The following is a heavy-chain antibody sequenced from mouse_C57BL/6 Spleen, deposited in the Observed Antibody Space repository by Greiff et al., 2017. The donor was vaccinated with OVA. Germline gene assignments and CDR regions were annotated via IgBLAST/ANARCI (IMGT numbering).Heavy chain of an antibody. V-gene: IGHV1-9*01. Sequence: QVQLQQSGAELMKPGASVKLSCKATGYTFTGYWIEWVKQRPGHGLEWIGEILPGSGSTNYNEKFKGKATFTADKSYNTAYMQLSSLTTDYSATYYGTSYSYCYGSSYGYFYVWGTGTTVTVSS. D-gene: IGHD1-1*01. J-gene: IGHJ1*03. CDR3: TSYSYCYGSSYGYFYV. CDR1: GYTFTGYW. CDR2: ILPGSGST.